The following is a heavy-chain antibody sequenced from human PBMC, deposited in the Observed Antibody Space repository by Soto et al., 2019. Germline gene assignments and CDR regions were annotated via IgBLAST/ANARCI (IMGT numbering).Heavy chain of an antibody. CDR1: GGTFSSYG. D-gene: IGHD3-22*01. J-gene: IGHJ6*02. V-gene: IGHV1-69*13. CDR3: ARDQDDGSGSCLDV. CDR2: IIPNFGTA. Sequence: VRGSCKTSGGTFSSYGISWVRQAPGQGLEWMGGIIPNFGTANYAQKFQGRVTITADKSTSTASMELSSLRSEDTAVYYCARDQDDGSGSCLDVWAQGTSDPDSS.